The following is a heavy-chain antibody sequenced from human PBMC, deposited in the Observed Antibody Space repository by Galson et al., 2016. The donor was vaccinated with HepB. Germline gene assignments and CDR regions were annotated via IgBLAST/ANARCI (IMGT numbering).Heavy chain of an antibody. CDR1: GFSLSPSGVG. J-gene: IGHJ3*02. D-gene: IGHD5-18*01. CDR3: AHRFRDTAQYSFDI. Sequence: PALVKPTQTLTLPCPFSGFSLSPSGVGVGWIRPPPGKALEWLALIYCDDDQRYSPSLKSRLTITKDTSKNQVVLTMTNMYPVDTATYYCAHRFRDTAQYSFDISGQVTMLTVSS. V-gene: IGHV2-5*02. CDR2: IYCDDDQ.